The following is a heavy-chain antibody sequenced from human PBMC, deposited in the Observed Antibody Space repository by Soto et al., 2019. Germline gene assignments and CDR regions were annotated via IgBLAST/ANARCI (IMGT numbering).Heavy chain of an antibody. CDR3: ARQGSTGGAYFYGMDV. D-gene: IGHD3-16*01. J-gene: IGHJ6*02. CDR2: IYPDDSDR. V-gene: IGHV5-51*01. Sequence: GESLKISCQGSGYSFVNYWIAWVRQMPGKGLEWMGIIYPDDSDRRYSPSFQGQVTVSVDKSINTAYLQWSSLRASDTAVYYCARQGSTGGAYFYGMDVWGPGTTVNVSS. CDR1: GYSFVNYW.